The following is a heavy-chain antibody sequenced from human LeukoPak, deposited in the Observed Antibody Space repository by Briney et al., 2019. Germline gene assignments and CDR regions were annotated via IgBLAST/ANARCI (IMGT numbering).Heavy chain of an antibody. Sequence: ASVKVSCKASGYTFTSYYMHWVRQAPGQGLEWMRIINPSGGSTSYAQKFQGRVTMTRDTSTSTVYMELSSLRSEDTAVYYCATLGYCSSTSCPSQYYFDYWGQGTLVTVSS. CDR2: INPSGGST. D-gene: IGHD2-2*01. J-gene: IGHJ4*02. CDR1: GYTFTSYY. V-gene: IGHV1-46*03. CDR3: ATLGYCSSTSCPSQYYFDY.